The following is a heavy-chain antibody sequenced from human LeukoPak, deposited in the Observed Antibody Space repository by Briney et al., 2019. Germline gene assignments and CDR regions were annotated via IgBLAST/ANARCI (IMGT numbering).Heavy chain of an antibody. CDR2: IVVGSGNT. J-gene: IGHJ4*02. Sequence: ASVKVSCKASGFTLTSPAVQWVRQARGQRLEWIGWIVVGSGNTNYAQKFQERVTITRDMSTSTAYMELSSLRSEDTAVHYCAAPSTYYYDSSGYWFDYWGQGTLVTVSS. CDR3: AAPSTYYYDSSGYWFDY. D-gene: IGHD3-22*01. V-gene: IGHV1-58*01. CDR1: GFTLTSPA.